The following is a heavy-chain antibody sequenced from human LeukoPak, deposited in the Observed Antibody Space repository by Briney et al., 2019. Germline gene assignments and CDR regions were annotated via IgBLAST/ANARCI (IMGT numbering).Heavy chain of an antibody. CDR1: GGTFSSYA. V-gene: IGHV1-69*05. CDR3: ARVHTRRGYSYGPADY. J-gene: IGHJ4*02. D-gene: IGHD5-18*01. Sequence: SVKVSCKASGGTFSSYAISWVRQAPGQGLEWMGGSIPIFGTANYAQKFQGRVTITTDESTGTAYMELSSLRSEDTAVYYCARVHTRRGYSYGPADYWGQGTLVTVSS. CDR2: SIPIFGTA.